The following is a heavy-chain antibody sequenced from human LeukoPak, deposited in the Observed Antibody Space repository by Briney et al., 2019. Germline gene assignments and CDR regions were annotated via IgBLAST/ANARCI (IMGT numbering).Heavy chain of an antibody. CDR2: IYTSGST. CDR1: GNSISSGDYY. Sequence: PSETLSLTCTVSGNSISSGDYYWSWIRQPAGKGLEWIGRIYTSGSTTYNPSLKSRVTISGDTSENQFSLKLSSVTAADTAVYYCARITVTTETNWFDPWGQGTLVTVSS. D-gene: IGHD4-17*01. J-gene: IGHJ5*02. V-gene: IGHV4-61*02. CDR3: ARITVTTETNWFDP.